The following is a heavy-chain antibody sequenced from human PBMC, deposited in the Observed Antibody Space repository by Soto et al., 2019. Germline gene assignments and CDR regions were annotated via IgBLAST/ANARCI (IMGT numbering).Heavy chain of an antibody. CDR3: AKWRRSSSGYKNLGSLYNWFDP. V-gene: IGHV3-33*06. CDR1: GFTFSSYG. CDR2: IWYDGSNK. D-gene: IGHD6-13*01. Sequence: GGSLRLSCAASGFTFSSYGMHWVRQAPGKGLEWVAVIWYDGSNKYYADSVKGRFTISRDNSKNTLYLQMNSLRAEDTAVYYCAKWRRSSSGYKNLGSLYNWFDPWGQGTLVTVSS. J-gene: IGHJ5*02.